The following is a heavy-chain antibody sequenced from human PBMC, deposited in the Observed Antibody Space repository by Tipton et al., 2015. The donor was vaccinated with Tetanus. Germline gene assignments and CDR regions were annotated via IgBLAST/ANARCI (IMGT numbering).Heavy chain of an antibody. V-gene: IGHV4-34*01. CDR1: GGSFSGYY. CDR3: ATTLEYSSSPPSDY. Sequence: TLSLTCAVYGGSFSGYYWSWIRQPPGKGLEWIGEINHSGSTNYNPSLKSRVTISVDTSKNQFSLKLSSVTAADTAVYYCATTLEYSSSPPSDYWGQGTLVTVSS. J-gene: IGHJ4*02. CDR2: INHSGST. D-gene: IGHD6-6*01.